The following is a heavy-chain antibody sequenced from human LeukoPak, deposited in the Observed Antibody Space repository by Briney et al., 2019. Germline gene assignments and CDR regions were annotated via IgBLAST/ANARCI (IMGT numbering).Heavy chain of an antibody. CDR1: GYTFTSYD. Sequence: ASVKVSCKASGYTFTSYDINWVRQATGQGLEWMGWINPNSGKTGYAQKFQGRVTMTRNTSISTAYMELSSLRSEDTAVYYCARVNVEMATTGDYYYGMDVWGQGTTVTVSS. J-gene: IGHJ6*02. D-gene: IGHD5-24*01. V-gene: IGHV1-8*01. CDR2: INPNSGKT. CDR3: ARVNVEMATTGDYYYGMDV.